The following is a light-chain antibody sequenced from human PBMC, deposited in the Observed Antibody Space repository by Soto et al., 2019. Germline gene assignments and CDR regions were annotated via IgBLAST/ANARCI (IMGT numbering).Light chain of an antibody. Sequence: QTVVTQESSFSVSPGGTVTLTCGLSSASVSTSYYPSWYQQTPGQAPRTLIYSTNTRSSGVPDRFSGSILGNKAALTITGAQADDESDYYCVLYMGTGISVFGGGTKLTVL. CDR2: STN. V-gene: IGLV8-61*01. J-gene: IGLJ3*02. CDR1: SASVSTSYY. CDR3: VLYMGTGISV.